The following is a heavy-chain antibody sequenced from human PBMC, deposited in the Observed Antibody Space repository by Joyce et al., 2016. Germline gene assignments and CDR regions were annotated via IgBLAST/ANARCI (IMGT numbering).Heavy chain of an antibody. CDR2: ISGSGTST. CDR1: GFTFSSYA. CDR3: AKALSPYYDYIWGSYLDAFDI. D-gene: IGHD3-16*02. V-gene: IGHV3-23*01. J-gene: IGHJ3*02. Sequence: EVQLLESGGGLVQPGGSLRLSCSASGFTFSSYAMSWVRQGPGKGLDCVSAISGSGTSTYYADSVKGRFTISRDNSKNTLYLQMNSLRAEDTAVYYCAKALSPYYDYIWGSYLDAFDIWGQGTMVTVSS.